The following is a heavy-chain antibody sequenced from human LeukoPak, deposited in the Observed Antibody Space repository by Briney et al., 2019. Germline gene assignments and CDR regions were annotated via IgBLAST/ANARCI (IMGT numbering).Heavy chain of an antibody. Sequence: GGTLRLSCVASGFTFNWVRQAPGKGLEWVWGSSPSGDIKYYVDSVKGRFTVSRDNSKNTLYLQMNSLRVEDTAVYYCAKAGSSGRKPYWYFDLWGRGTVVTVSS. CDR2: SSPSGDIK. CDR3: AKAGSSGRKPYWYFDL. V-gene: IGHV3-23*01. D-gene: IGHD6-25*01. J-gene: IGHJ2*01. CDR1: GFTFN.